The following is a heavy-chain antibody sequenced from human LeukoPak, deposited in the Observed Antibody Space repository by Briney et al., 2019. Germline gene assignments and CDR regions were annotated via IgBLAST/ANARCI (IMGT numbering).Heavy chain of an antibody. V-gene: IGHV4-34*01. CDR1: GGSFSDYY. D-gene: IGHD6-19*01. Sequence: SETLSLTCAVYGGSFSDYYWTWIRQPPGKGLEWIGEINHRGSTHYNPSLKSRVTISVDTSKKQFSLKLSSVAAADTAVYYCATYSTGFDIWGQGTVVTVSS. J-gene: IGHJ3*02. CDR2: INHRGST. CDR3: ATYSTGFDI.